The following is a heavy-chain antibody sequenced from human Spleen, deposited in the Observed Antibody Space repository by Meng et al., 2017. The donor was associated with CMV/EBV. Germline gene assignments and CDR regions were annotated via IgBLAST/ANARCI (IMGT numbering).Heavy chain of an antibody. Sequence: GESLKISCAASGFTLSSYAVHWVRQAPGKGLEWVAVISNDGSQKFYADSVKGRFTISRDNSKNTLYLQMNSLRPEDTAVYYCANLPTPKITIFRVVPLLGMDVWGQGTTVTVSS. D-gene: IGHD3-3*01. J-gene: IGHJ6*02. V-gene: IGHV3-30*04. CDR2: ISNDGSQK. CDR3: ANLPTPKITIFRVVPLLGMDV. CDR1: GFTLSSYA.